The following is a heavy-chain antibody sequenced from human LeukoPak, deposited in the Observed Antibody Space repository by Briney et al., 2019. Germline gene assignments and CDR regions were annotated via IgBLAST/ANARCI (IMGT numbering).Heavy chain of an antibody. CDR1: GFTFSSYW. V-gene: IGHV3-7*01. Sequence: TGGSRRLACAASGFTFSSYWMSWVRQAPGKGLDWVANTNEVGREKYYVAPVKARFIISRDNAKNSLYLQMNSLRAEDTAVYYCARDSQYGSGSYYIYYYYYMDVWGKGTTVTVSS. D-gene: IGHD3-10*01. CDR2: TNEVGREK. J-gene: IGHJ6*03. CDR3: ARDSQYGSGSYYIYYYYYMDV.